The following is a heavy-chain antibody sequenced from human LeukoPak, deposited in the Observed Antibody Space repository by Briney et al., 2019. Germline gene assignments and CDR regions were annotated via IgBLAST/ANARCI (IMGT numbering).Heavy chain of an antibody. D-gene: IGHD1-26*01. Sequence: PGGSLRLSCAASGFTFSDYYMSWIRQAPGRGLEWISYISRSGSTMYYAESVKGRSTISRDNAKNSFYLQMNSLRADDTAVYHCARRDGSSYYGMDVWGQGTTVTVSS. CDR1: GFTFSDYY. V-gene: IGHV3-11*01. J-gene: IGHJ6*02. CDR3: ARRDGSSYYGMDV. CDR2: ISRSGSTM.